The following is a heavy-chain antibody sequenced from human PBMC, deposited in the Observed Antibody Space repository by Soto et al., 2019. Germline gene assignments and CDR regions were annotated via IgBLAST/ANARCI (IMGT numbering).Heavy chain of an antibody. CDR3: ARQAGKVAPTTAAHFDY. J-gene: IGHJ4*02. CDR1: GGSISSSSYY. Sequence: QLQLQESGPGLVKPSETLSLTCTVSGGSISSSSYYWGWIRQPPGKGREWIGSIYYSGSTYYNPSLKSRVPISVDTSKNQFSLKLSSVTAADTAVYYCARQAGKVAPTTAAHFDYWGQGTLVTVSS. CDR2: IYYSGST. V-gene: IGHV4-39*01. D-gene: IGHD4-17*01.